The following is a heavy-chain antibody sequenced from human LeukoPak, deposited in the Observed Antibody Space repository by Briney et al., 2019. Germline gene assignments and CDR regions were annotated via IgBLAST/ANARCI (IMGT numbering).Heavy chain of an antibody. Sequence: GGSLRLSCAASGFTFSSYSMNWVRQAPGKGLEWVSSISSGSTYIYYADLVKGRFTISRDNTKNSLYLQMNSLRAEDTAVYYCTREGVDVFDIWGQGTMVTVSS. D-gene: IGHD3-10*01. CDR1: GFTFSSYS. CDR2: ISSGSTYI. J-gene: IGHJ3*02. CDR3: TREGVDVFDI. V-gene: IGHV3-21*01.